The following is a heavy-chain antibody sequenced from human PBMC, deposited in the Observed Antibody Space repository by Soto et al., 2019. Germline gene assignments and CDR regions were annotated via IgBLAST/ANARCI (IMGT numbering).Heavy chain of an antibody. V-gene: IGHV1-3*01. CDR1: GFTFRNYA. CDR2: INAGTGDT. J-gene: IGHJ4*02. D-gene: IGHD2-2*02. CDR3: ARGKRYTNDY. Sequence: GASVKVSCKASGFTFRNYAIQWLCQAPGQRLEWMGWINAGTGDTKYSQKFQGRVTITRDTSASTAYLELSSLRSEDTAVYYCARGKRYTNDYCGQGSLVIVSS.